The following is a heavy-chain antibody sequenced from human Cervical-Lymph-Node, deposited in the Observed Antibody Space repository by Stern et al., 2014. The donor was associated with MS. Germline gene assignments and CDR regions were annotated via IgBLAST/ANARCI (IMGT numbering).Heavy chain of an antibody. D-gene: IGHD1-14*01. CDR3: AHRNRGYFQH. CDR1: GFSLSTSGVA. CDR2: IYWDDDK. V-gene: IGHV2-5*02. Sequence: QVPLKESGPTLVKPTQTLTLTCTFSGFSLSTSGVAVGWLRPPPGHALEWLALIYWDDDKRYSPSLKSRLTITKDTSKNQVVLTMTNMDPVDTATYYCAHRNRGYFQHWGQGTLVTVSS. J-gene: IGHJ1*01.